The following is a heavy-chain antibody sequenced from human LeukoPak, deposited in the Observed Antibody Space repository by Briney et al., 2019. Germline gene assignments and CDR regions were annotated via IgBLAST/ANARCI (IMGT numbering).Heavy chain of an antibody. CDR2: IKSKTDGGTT. CDR1: GFSFS. Sequence: GGSLRLSCAASGFSFSIHWVRQAPGKGLEWVGRIKSKTDGGTTDYAAPVKGRFTISRDDSKNTLYLQMNSLKTEDTAVYYCTTYYDFWSPVDWGQGTLVTVSS. J-gene: IGHJ4*02. CDR3: TTYYDFWSPVD. D-gene: IGHD3-3*01. V-gene: IGHV3-15*01.